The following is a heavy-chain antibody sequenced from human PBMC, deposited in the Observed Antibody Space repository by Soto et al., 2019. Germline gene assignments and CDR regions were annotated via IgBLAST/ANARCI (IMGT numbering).Heavy chain of an antibody. CDR1: GGTFSSYA. D-gene: IGHD2-2*01. V-gene: IGHV1-69*01. J-gene: IGHJ6*02. CDR2: IIPIPGTA. Sequence: QVQLVQSGAEVKKPGSSVKVSCKASGGTFSSYAISWVRQAPGQGLEWMGGIIPIPGTANYAQKFQGRVTITADESTSTAYMELSSLISEDTAVYYCARSHGSTTSLDIYYYYYYGMDVWGQGTTVTVSS. CDR3: ARSHGSTTSLDIYYYYYYGMDV.